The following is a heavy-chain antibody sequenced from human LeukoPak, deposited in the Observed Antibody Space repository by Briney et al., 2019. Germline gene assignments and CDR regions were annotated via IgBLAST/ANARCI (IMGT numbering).Heavy chain of an antibody. Sequence: PGGSLRLSCAASGFTVSSNYMSWVRQAPGKGLEWVSVIYSGGSTYYADSVKGRFTISRDNSKNTLYLQMNSLRAEDTAVYYCATRYDSSGYLGDYWGQGTLVTVSS. V-gene: IGHV3-53*01. CDR1: GFTVSSNY. J-gene: IGHJ4*02. CDR2: IYSGGST. CDR3: ATRYDSSGYLGDY. D-gene: IGHD3-22*01.